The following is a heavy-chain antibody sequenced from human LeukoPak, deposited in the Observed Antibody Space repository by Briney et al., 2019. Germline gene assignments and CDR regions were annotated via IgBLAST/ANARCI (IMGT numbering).Heavy chain of an antibody. Sequence: SVKVSCKASGGTFSSYAISWVRQAPGQGLEWMGGIIPIFGTANYAQKFQGRVTMTTDTSTSTAYMELRSLRSDDTAVYYCARDVPGSIGTTARFDPWGQGTLVTVSS. D-gene: IGHD1-1*01. V-gene: IGHV1-69*05. CDR2: IIPIFGTA. CDR3: ARDVPGSIGTTARFDP. J-gene: IGHJ5*02. CDR1: GGTFSSYA.